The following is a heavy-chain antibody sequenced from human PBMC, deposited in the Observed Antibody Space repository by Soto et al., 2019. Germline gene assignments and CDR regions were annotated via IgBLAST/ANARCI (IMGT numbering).Heavy chain of an antibody. CDR1: GFSLSTSGVG. D-gene: IGHD3-10*01. CDR2: IYWDDDK. Sequence: QITLKESGPTLVKPTQTLTLTCTFSGFSLSTSGVGVGWIRQPPGKALEWLALIYWDDDKRYSPSLKSRLTXTXXTSKNQVVRTMTNMDPVDTATYYCAHRSMVRGVPIWGQGTMVTVSS. V-gene: IGHV2-5*02. J-gene: IGHJ3*02. CDR3: AHRSMVRGVPI.